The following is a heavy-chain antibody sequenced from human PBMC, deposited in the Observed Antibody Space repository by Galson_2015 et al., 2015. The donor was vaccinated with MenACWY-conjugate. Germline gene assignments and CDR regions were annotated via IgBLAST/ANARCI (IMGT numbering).Heavy chain of an antibody. Sequence: QSGAEVKKPGESLKISCKGSGYSFSNHWIGWVRQMPGKGLEWMGIIYPGDSDTRYSPSFQGQVTISADKSITTAYLQWSSLKASDTAVYYCARRGGGDFWSAYNPNYAMDFWGQGTTVTVSS. J-gene: IGHJ6*02. CDR2: IYPGDSDT. CDR1: GYSFSNHW. CDR3: ARRGGGDFWSAYNPNYAMDF. V-gene: IGHV5-51*01. D-gene: IGHD3-3*01.